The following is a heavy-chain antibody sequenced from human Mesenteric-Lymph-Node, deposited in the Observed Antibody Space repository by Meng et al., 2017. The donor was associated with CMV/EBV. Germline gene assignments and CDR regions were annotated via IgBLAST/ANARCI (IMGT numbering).Heavy chain of an antibody. V-gene: IGHV4-34*01. CDR1: GGSCRGYY. J-gene: IGHJ4*02. Sequence: QVHVHQWGAGMLEPSETLSATCAVYGGSCRGYYWNWIRQSPEKGLEWIGEINHSGSTTYNPSFTSRIIISVDTSTNQISLNMSSVTAADTAVYYCARGSSYDILTGYFDYWGQGALVTVSS. CDR2: INHSGST. CDR3: ARGSSYDILTGYFDY. D-gene: IGHD3-9*01.